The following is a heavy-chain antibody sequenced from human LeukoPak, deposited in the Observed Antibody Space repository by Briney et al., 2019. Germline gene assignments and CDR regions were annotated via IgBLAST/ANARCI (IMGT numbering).Heavy chain of an antibody. D-gene: IGHD2/OR15-2a*01. CDR2: IYTSGST. J-gene: IGHJ3*02. CDR1: GGSISSYY. CDR3: ARSPTFHDAFDI. Sequence: RSETLTLTCTVSGGSISSYYWSWIRQPAGKGLEWIRRIYTSGSTNYNPSLKSRVTISVDKSKNQFSLKLSSVTAADTAVYYCARSPTFHDAFDIWGQGAMVSVSS. V-gene: IGHV4-4*07.